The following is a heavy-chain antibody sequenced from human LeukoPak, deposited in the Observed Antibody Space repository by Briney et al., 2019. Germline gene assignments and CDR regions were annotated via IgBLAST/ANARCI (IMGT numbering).Heavy chain of an antibody. CDR2: IVPFLGMA. V-gene: IGHV1-69*04. J-gene: IGHJ4*02. CDR1: GGTFNTYA. CDR3: ARGQYSGAYYFDS. D-gene: IGHD1-26*01. Sequence: SVQVSCKASGGTFNTYAVSWVRQAPGQGLEWVGRIVPFLGMANYAQRFQGRVTITADRSTSTAYMELSSLRPEDTAVYYCARGQYSGAYYFDSWGQGTLVTVS.